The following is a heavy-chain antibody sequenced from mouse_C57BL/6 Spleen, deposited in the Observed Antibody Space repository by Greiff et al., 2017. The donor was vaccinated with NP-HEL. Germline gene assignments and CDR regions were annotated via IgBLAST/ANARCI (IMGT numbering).Heavy chain of an antibody. J-gene: IGHJ4*01. D-gene: IGHD1-1*01. Sequence: EVQLQESGPGLVKPSQSLSLTCSVTGYSITSGYYWNWIRQFPGNKLEWMGYISYDGSNNYNPSLKNRISITRDTSKNQFFLKLNSVTTEDTATYYCARDLYYYGSSYNAMDYWGQGTSVTVSS. CDR3: ARDLYYYGSSYNAMDY. V-gene: IGHV3-6*01. CDR1: GYSITSGYY. CDR2: ISYDGSN.